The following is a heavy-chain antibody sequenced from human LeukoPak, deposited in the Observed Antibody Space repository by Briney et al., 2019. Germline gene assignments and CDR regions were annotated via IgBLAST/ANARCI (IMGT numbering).Heavy chain of an antibody. Sequence: PGGSLRLSCAASGFTFSNFGMHWVRQAPGKGLEWVAVVSSDGSNKYYADSVKGRFTISRDNSKNTVYLQMNSLRAEDTAVYFCAKDIGSGYSSAWVNYWGQGTLVTVSS. J-gene: IGHJ4*02. V-gene: IGHV3-30*18. D-gene: IGHD6-19*01. CDR3: AKDIGSGYSSAWVNY. CDR2: VSSDGSNK. CDR1: GFTFSNFG.